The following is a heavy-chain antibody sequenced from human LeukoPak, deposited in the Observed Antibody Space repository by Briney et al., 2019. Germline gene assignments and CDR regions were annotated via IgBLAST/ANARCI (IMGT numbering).Heavy chain of an antibody. CDR1: GYTFTSYG. CDR3: ARVRSLYCSSTSCSDIDYYYYMDV. Sequence: ASVKVSCKASGYTFTSYGISWVRQAPGQGLEWMGWISAYNANTNYAQKLQGRVTMTTDTSTSTAYMELRSLRSDDTAVYYCARVRSLYCSSTSCSDIDYYYYMDVWGKGTTVTVSS. J-gene: IGHJ6*03. V-gene: IGHV1-18*01. D-gene: IGHD2-2*01. CDR2: ISAYNANT.